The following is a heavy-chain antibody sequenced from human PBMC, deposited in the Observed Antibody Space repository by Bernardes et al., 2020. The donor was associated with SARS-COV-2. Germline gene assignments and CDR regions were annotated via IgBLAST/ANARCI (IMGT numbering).Heavy chain of an antibody. CDR3: AKECSSSWYEYCYFDY. J-gene: IGHJ4*02. CDR1: GFTFSSYA. D-gene: IGHD6-13*01. CDR2: ISDSGGST. V-gene: IGHV3-23*01. Sequence: GGSLRLSCAASGFTFSSYAMSWVRQAPGKGLEWVSAISDSGGSTYYADSVKGRFTISRDNSKNTLYLQMNSLRAEDTAVYYCAKECSSSWYEYCYFDYWGQGTLVTVSS.